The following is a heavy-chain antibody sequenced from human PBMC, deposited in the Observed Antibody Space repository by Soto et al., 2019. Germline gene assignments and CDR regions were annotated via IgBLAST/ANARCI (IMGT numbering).Heavy chain of an antibody. J-gene: IGHJ5*02. CDR1: GFTFFRYA. Sequence: EVQLLESGGGFVQPGGSLRLSCAASGFTFFRYAMSWVRQAPGKGLEWVSLITDSGARTFSVDSVKGRFTISRDNSKNMVYLQMNRLRGDDTAIYYCAKGIMPTGPQGGGFDPWGQGTLVTVSS. D-gene: IGHD1-1*01. V-gene: IGHV3-23*01. CDR3: AKGIMPTGPQGGGFDP. CDR2: ITDSGART.